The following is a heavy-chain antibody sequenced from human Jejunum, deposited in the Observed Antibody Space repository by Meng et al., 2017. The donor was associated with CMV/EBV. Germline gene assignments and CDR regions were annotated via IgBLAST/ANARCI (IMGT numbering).Heavy chain of an antibody. V-gene: IGHV2-5*02. CDR1: GFSLSTSEVG. D-gene: IGHD2-2*01. CDR3: ALFTRSWFDP. CDR2: IYWDDDK. Sequence: QIPLKEFGPTLVKPTQTLTLTCTFSGFSLSTSEVGVGWIRQPPGKALEWLAVIYWDDDKRYSPSLKSRLTITKDTSKNQVVLTLTNMDPVDTATYYCALFTRSWFDPWGQGTLVTVSS. J-gene: IGHJ5*02.